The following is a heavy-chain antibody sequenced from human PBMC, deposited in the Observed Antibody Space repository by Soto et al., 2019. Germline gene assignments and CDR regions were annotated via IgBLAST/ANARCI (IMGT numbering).Heavy chain of an antibody. D-gene: IGHD3-9*01. CDR2: VSMDSDTI. J-gene: IGHJ4*02. CDR1: GFDFSTYS. CDR3: TREHVVTIFRRGQRGSFDN. V-gene: IGHV3-48*04. Sequence: PGGSLRPSCTASGFDFSTYSMNWVRQAPGKGLEWIAYVSMDSDTIHYADSVKGRFTISRDDANNSLFLQMSSLRAEDTAVYYCTREHVVTIFRRGQRGSFDNWSQGTLVTVS.